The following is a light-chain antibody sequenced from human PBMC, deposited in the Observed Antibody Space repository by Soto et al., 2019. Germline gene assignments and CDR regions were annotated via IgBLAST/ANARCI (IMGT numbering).Light chain of an antibody. Sequence: EIVLTQSPGTLSLSPGERATLSCRASQSVSVNYFAWYQEKPGQAPRLLIYGASTRATGIPARFSGSGSGTESTLSIGSLQSEDFAVYYCQQYNDWPPTFGQGPRWIS. CDR2: GAS. CDR1: QSVSVN. V-gene: IGKV3-15*01. J-gene: IGKJ1*01. CDR3: QQYNDWPPT.